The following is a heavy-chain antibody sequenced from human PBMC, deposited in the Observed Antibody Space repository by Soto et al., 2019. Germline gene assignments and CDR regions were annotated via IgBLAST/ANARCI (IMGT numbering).Heavy chain of an antibody. CDR2: ISYDGSNK. Sequence: GGSLRLSCAASGFTFSSYGMHWVRQAPGKGLEWVAVISYDGSNKYYADSVKGRFTISRDNSKNTLYLQMNSLRAEDTAVYYCAKDHAVSSGHDYWGQGTLVTVSS. V-gene: IGHV3-30*18. CDR3: AKDHAVSSGHDY. D-gene: IGHD3-22*01. CDR1: GFTFSSYG. J-gene: IGHJ4*02.